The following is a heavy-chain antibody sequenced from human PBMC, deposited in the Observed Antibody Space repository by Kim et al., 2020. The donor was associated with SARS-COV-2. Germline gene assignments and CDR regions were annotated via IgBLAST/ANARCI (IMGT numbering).Heavy chain of an antibody. CDR3: VKVPRFCSGTSCLNFDY. Sequence: SVKGRFTSSRDNSKNTLYVKMNSLRAEDTAVYYCVKVPRFCSGTSCLNFDYWGQGALVRVSS. D-gene: IGHD2-2*01. J-gene: IGHJ4*02. V-gene: IGHV3-23*01.